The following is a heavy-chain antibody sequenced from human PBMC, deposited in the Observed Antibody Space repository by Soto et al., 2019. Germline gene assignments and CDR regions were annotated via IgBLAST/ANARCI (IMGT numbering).Heavy chain of an antibody. D-gene: IGHD3-10*01. Sequence: GGSLRLSCAASGFTFSSYSMNWVRQAPGKGLEWVSYISSSSSTIYYADSGKCRFTISRVNAKNSLYLQMNSLRDEDTAVYYCARDPNYYGSGSYYNSYDYYYGMDVWGQGTTVPVSS. CDR1: GFTFSSYS. J-gene: IGHJ6*02. CDR3: ARDPNYYGSGSYYNSYDYYYGMDV. V-gene: IGHV3-48*02. CDR2: ISSSSSTI.